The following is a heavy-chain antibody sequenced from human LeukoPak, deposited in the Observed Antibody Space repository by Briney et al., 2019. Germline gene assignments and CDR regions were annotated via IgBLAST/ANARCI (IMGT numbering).Heavy chain of an antibody. CDR1: GGSFSGYY. CDR3: ARGRYCDSSGSYDY. V-gene: IGHV4-34*01. CDR2: INHSGST. Sequence: SETLSLTCAVYGGSFSGYYWSWIRQPPGKGLEWIGEINHSGSTNYNPSLKSRVTISVDPSKNQFSLKLSSVPAADTAVYYCARGRYCDSSGSYDYWGQGTLVTVSS. D-gene: IGHD3-22*01. J-gene: IGHJ4*02.